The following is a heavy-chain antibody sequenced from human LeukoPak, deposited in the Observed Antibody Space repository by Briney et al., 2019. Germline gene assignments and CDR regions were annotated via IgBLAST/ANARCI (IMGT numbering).Heavy chain of an antibody. CDR2: INPNSGDT. V-gene: IGHV1-2*02. Sequence: ASVKVSCKASGYTFTGFYMHWVRQAPGQGLEWVGWINPNSGDTNYAQKFQGRVTMTRDTSISTAYMELSSLRSEDTAVYYCARDCSSCVSDAFDIWGQGTMVTVSS. CDR3: ARDCSSCVSDAFDI. D-gene: IGHD6-13*01. CDR1: GYTFTGFY. J-gene: IGHJ3*02.